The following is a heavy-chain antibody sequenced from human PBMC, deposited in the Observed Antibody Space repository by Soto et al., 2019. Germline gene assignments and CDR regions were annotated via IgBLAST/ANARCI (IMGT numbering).Heavy chain of an antibody. CDR2: TYPDGSRS. CDR1: GYSFWGHW. V-gene: IGHV5-51*01. Sequence: GESLKISCQGSGYSFWGHWIVWVRQVPGKGIEWMGLTYPDGSRSIYSPSFRGQVTISADKSINTAYLQWSSLKASDSAMYYCTRQNAPREPYDPYFDYWGQGTLVTVSS. CDR3: TRQNAPREPYDPYFDY. D-gene: IGHD3-16*01. J-gene: IGHJ4*02.